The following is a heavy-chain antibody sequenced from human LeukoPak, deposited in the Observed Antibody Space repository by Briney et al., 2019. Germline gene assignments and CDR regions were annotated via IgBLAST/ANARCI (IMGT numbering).Heavy chain of an antibody. CDR2: ISGSGDTT. Sequence: PGGSLRLSCAASGFTFSSYAMTWVCQAPGKGLEWVSSISGSGDTTYYADSVKGRFTISRDNSKNTLYLQMNSLRAEDTAVYYCAKDFLHDTLTGVGLSDYWGQGALVTVSS. J-gene: IGHJ4*02. D-gene: IGHD3-9*01. CDR3: AKDFLHDTLTGVGLSDY. CDR1: GFTFSSYA. V-gene: IGHV3-23*01.